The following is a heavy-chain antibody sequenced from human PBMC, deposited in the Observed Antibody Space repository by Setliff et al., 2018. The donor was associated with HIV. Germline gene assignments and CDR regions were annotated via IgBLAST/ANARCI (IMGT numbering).Heavy chain of an antibody. CDR1: GFTFSSYS. CDR2: ISSSSSYI. D-gene: IGHD3-22*01. CDR3: ARDLTMTYYYDSSGPEEFDY. V-gene: IGHV3-21*01. J-gene: IGHJ4*02. Sequence: GGSLRLSCAASGFTFSSYSMNWVRQAPGKGLEWVSSISSSSSYIYYADSVRGRFTISRDNAKNSLYLQMNSLRAEDTAVYYCARDLTMTYYYDSSGPEEFDYWGQGTLVTVSS.